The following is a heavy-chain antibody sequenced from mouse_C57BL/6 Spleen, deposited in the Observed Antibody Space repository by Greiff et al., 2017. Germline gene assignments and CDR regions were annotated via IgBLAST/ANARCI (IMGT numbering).Heavy chain of an antibody. J-gene: IGHJ2*01. CDR1: GYTFTSYW. D-gene: IGHD1-1*01. V-gene: IGHV1-59*01. Sequence: QVQLKQPGAELVRPGTSVKLSCKASGYTFTSYWMHWVKQRPGQGLEWIGVIDPSDSYTNYNQKFKGKATLTVDTSSSTAYMQLSSLTSEDSAVYCCARGHYYGSSTYYFDYWGQGTTLTVSS. CDR3: ARGHYYGSSTYYFDY. CDR2: IDPSDSYT.